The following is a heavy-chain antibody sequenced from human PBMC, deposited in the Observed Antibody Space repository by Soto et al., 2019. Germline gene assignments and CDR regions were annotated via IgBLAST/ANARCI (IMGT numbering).Heavy chain of an antibody. CDR1: GLTFSNAW. J-gene: IGHJ4*02. V-gene: IGHV3-15*01. D-gene: IGHD3-10*01. CDR2: IKSKTDGGTT. Sequence: PGGSLRLSCAASGLTFSNAWMSWVRQAPGKGLEWVGRIKSKTDGGTTDYAAPVKGRFTISRDDSKNTLYLQMNSLKTEDTAVYYCTTDHPRRYYGSGIPSSFDYWGQGTLVTVSS. CDR3: TTDHPRRYYGSGIPSSFDY.